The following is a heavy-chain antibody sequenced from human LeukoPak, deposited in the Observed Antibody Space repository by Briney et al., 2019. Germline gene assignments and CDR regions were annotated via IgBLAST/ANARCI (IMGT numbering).Heavy chain of an antibody. V-gene: IGHV1-18*01. Sequence: GASVTVSCKASGYTFTSYAISWVRQAPGQGLEGVGWISVYNANTNYEQKLQGRVTINTDKYTSTAYMELRSLRSDDTAVYYCAREMSPLVVVPAAMRPNNWFDPWGRGTLVTVSS. J-gene: IGHJ5*02. CDR3: AREMSPLVVVPAAMRPNNWFDP. D-gene: IGHD2-2*01. CDR2: ISVYNANT. CDR1: GYTFTSYA.